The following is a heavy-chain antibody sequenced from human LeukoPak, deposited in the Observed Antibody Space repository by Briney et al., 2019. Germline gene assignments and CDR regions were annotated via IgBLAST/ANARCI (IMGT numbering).Heavy chain of an antibody. Sequence: ASVKVSCKASGYTFTNYAIHWVRQAPGHRLDWMGWINAGNDNTRYSQKLQGRVTITWDTSASTAYMELSSLRSEDTAVYFCARGGHYDSSDYYSPDYWGQGTLVTVSS. D-gene: IGHD3-22*01. CDR3: ARGGHYDSSDYYSPDY. CDR2: INAGNDNT. V-gene: IGHV1-3*01. CDR1: GYTFTNYA. J-gene: IGHJ4*02.